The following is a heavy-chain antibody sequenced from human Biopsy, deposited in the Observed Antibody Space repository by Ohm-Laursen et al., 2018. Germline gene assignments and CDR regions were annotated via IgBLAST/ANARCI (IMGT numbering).Heavy chain of an antibody. Sequence: SLRLSCAASGFNFDDFAMHWVRQTPGKGLEWVSGISWNSGRIAYADSVKGRFTISRDDALNSLYLQMNSLRAEDTAVYYCAREAALNYSDSWYEAWFDPWGQGTLVTVSS. CDR2: ISWNSGRI. J-gene: IGHJ5*02. V-gene: IGHV3-9*01. CDR1: GFNFDDFA. CDR3: AREAALNYSDSWYEAWFDP. D-gene: IGHD6-13*01.